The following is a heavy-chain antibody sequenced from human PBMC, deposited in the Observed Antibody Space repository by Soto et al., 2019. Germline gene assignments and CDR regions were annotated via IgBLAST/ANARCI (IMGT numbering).Heavy chain of an antibody. Sequence: SETLSLTCAVYGGSFIGYSWSWIRQPPGKGLEWIGEINHSGTTSYNPSLQGRVIMSVDTSKNQFSLNLKSVTAADTAVYYCASAPMDNRVAKIFSRAEYYFKHWGQGNPVPVSS. CDR2: INHSGTT. D-gene: IGHD5-12*01. CDR3: ASAPMDNRVAKIFSRAEYYFKH. CDR1: GGSFIGYS. V-gene: IGHV4-34*01. J-gene: IGHJ4*02.